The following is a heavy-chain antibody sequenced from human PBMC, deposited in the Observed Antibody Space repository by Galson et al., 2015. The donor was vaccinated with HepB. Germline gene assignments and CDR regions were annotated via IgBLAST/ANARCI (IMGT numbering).Heavy chain of an antibody. CDR2: IKQDGSEK. J-gene: IGHJ4*02. Sequence: LRLSCAASGFTFSSYWMSWVRQAPGKGLEWVANIKQDGSEKYYVDSVKGRFTISRDNAKNSLYLQMNSLRDEDTAVYYCARGGHLYSYGPIDYWGQGTLVTVSS. V-gene: IGHV3-7*01. D-gene: IGHD5-18*01. CDR1: GFTFSSYW. CDR3: ARGGHLYSYGPIDY.